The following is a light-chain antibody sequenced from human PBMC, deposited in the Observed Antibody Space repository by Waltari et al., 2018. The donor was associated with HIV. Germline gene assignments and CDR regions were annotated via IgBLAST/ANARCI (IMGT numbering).Light chain of an antibody. V-gene: IGLV2-18*02. Sequence: QSALTQPPSVSGSPGQSVTISCTGTNSDVGSYNRVSWYQLPPGTAPKLMIYEVNNRPSGVPDRFSGSKSGNTASLTISGRHAEDEADYYCSSYTSSSTLWMFGGGTKLTVL. J-gene: IGLJ3*02. CDR1: NSDVGSYNR. CDR2: EVN. CDR3: SSYTSSSTLWM.